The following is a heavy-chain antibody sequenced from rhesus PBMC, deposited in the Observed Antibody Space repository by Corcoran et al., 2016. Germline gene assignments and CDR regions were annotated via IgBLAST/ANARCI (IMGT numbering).Heavy chain of an antibody. CDR3: AREDYYALDS. Sequence: QVQLQESGPGLVKPSETLSLTCAVSGASISSYWWSWIRQPPGKGLEWVGEISGAGVRPSSNPSLRSRVTISKDASNNQLSREMTSGTAADAALYYCAREDYYALDSWGQGVVVTVSS. CDR1: GASISSYW. J-gene: IGHJ6*01. CDR2: ISGAGVRP. V-gene: IGHV4-80*01.